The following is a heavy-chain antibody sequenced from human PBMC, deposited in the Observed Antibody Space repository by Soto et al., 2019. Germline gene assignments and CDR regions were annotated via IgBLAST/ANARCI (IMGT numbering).Heavy chain of an antibody. CDR2: INPDSGGT. J-gene: IGHJ6*02. CDR1: GCTFTGYY. Sequence: ASVKVSCKASGCTFTGYYMHWVRQAPAQGREWMGWINPDSGGTNYAQKVQGGVTMTRDASISTAYMELSRLSYDDPAVYYCGTDYDFWSGYYNDPLNSYYYYGMDVWGQGTTVTVSS. D-gene: IGHD3-3*01. V-gene: IGHV1-2*02. CDR3: GTDYDFWSGYYNDPLNSYYYYGMDV.